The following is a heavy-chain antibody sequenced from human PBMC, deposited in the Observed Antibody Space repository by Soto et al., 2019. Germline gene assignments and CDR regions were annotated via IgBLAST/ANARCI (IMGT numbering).Heavy chain of an antibody. Sequence: QITLKESGPTLVKPTQTLTLTCTFSGFSLSTSGVGVGWIRPPPGKALEWLALIYWNDDKRYSPSLKSSLTNTEDTSKIQVVLTMSNIDPVDTATYYCARLGIAALPDLDYYYYYGMDVWGQGTTDTVSS. J-gene: IGHJ6*02. D-gene: IGHD6-6*01. CDR2: IYWNDDK. CDR1: GFSLSTSGVG. CDR3: ARLGIAALPDLDYYYYYGMDV. V-gene: IGHV2-5*01.